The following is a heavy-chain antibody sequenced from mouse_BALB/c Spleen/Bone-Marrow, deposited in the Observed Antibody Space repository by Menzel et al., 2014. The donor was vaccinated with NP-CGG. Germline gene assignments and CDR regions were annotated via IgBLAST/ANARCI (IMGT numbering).Heavy chain of an antibody. D-gene: IGHD1-1*01. CDR2: IYPGNVNT. V-gene: IGHV1S56*01. Sequence: VQLQESGPELVKPGASVRISCKASGYTFTSYYIHWVKHRPGQGLEWIGWIYPGNVNTKYNEKFKGKATLTADKSSNTAYMQLSSLTSEDSAVYFCARGSSFDYWGQGTTLTVSS. CDR1: GYTFTSYY. CDR3: ARGSSFDY. J-gene: IGHJ2*01.